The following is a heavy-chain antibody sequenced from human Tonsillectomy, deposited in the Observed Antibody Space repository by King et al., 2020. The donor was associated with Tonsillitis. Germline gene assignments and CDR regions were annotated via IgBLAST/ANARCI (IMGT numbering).Heavy chain of an antibody. V-gene: IGHV3-30*04. CDR2: IAFDGSNE. CDR1: GFTFSRYA. J-gene: IGHJ6*02. CDR3: ARGRSGAYVTGPYYGMDV. D-gene: IGHD4-17*01. Sequence: QLVQSGGGVVQPGRSLRLSCAASGFTFSRYAMHWVRQAPGKGLEWVAVIAFDGSNEYYADSVKGRFTISRDISKNTLYLQMNSLRAEDTAIYYCARGRSGAYVTGPYYGMDVWGQGTTVTVSS.